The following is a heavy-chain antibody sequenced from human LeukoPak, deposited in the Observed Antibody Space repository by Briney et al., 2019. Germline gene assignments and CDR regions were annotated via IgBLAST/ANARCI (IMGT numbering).Heavy chain of an antibody. Sequence: GGSLRLSCAGSGFTFSSYAMSWVRQAPGKGLEWVSGIRGSGSSTHYADSVKGRFTISRDNSKSTLYLQMSSLRDEDTAVYYCANSRSWGQGTLVTVSS. CDR1: GFTFSSYA. CDR2: IRGSGSST. V-gene: IGHV3-23*01. CDR3: ANSRS. J-gene: IGHJ4*02.